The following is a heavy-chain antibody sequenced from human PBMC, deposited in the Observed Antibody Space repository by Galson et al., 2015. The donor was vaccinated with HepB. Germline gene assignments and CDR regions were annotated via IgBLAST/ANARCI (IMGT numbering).Heavy chain of an antibody. CDR2: IGGRSGTT. D-gene: IGHD1-26*01. V-gene: IGHV3-23*01. CDR3: ARNSGNDYRYFFKS. J-gene: IGHJ5*02. Sequence: RQAPGKGLQWVSVIGGRSGTTYYADSVKGRFTISRDNSKNTLFLQMNSLRAEDTAVYFCARNSGNDYRYFFKSWGQGTLVTVSS.